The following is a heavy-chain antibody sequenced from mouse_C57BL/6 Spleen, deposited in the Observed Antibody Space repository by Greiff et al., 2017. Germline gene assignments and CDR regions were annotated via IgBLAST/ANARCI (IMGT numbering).Heavy chain of an antibody. CDR3: DGSLGSSGY. CDR2: INPNNGGT. V-gene: IGHV1-26*01. J-gene: IGHJ2*01. CDR1: GYTFTDYY. D-gene: IGHD2-3*01. Sequence: VQLQQSGPELVKPGASVKLSCKASGYTFTDYYMHWVKQRHGQSLEWIGDINPNNGGTSYNQKFKGKATLTVAKSSSKAYRELRSLASEGSAVYSDDGSLGSSGYWGQGTTLTVST.